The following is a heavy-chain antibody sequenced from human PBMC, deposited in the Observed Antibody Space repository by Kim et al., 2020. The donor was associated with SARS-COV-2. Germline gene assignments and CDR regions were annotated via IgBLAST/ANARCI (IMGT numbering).Heavy chain of an antibody. Sequence: SETLSLTCTVSGGSISSSSYYWGWIRQPPGKGLEWIGSIYYSGSTYYNPSLKSRVTISVDTSKNQFSLKLSSVTAADTAVYYCARHHKPAGSWDYWGQGTLVTVSS. CDR3: ARHHKPAGSWDY. CDR2: IYYSGST. J-gene: IGHJ4*02. V-gene: IGHV4-39*01. CDR1: GGSISSSSYY.